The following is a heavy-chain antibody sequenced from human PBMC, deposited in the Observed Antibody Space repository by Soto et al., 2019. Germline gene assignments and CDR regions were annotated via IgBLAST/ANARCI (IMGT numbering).Heavy chain of an antibody. D-gene: IGHD6-13*01. CDR2: ISAYNGNT. J-gene: IGHJ6*02. V-gene: IGHV1-18*04. Sequence: ASVKVSCKASGYTFTSYGISWVRQAPGQGLEWMGWISAYNGNTNYAQKLQGRVTMTTDTSTSTAYMELRSLRSVDTAVYYCARDLSAAAGTTSGYVWGQGTTVTVSS. CDR1: GYTFTSYG. CDR3: ARDLSAAAGTTSGYV.